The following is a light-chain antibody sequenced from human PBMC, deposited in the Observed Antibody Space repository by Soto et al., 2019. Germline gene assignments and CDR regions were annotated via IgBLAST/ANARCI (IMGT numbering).Light chain of an antibody. CDR2: QAS. CDR3: QQCNTYSGRT. J-gene: IGKJ1*01. Sequence: DIQMTQSPSTLSASVGDIVTITCRASQSIISWLAWYQQKPGKAPKLLIYQASSLQSGVPSRFSGSGSGTEFTLTISSLQADDFATYYCQQCNTYSGRTFGQGTKVDIK. V-gene: IGKV1-5*03. CDR1: QSIISW.